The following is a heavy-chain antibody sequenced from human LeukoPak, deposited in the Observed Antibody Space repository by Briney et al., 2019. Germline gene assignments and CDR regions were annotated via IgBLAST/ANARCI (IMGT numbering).Heavy chain of an antibody. CDR3: ARDHGAVAGIFDY. V-gene: IGHV3-30-3*01. D-gene: IGHD6-19*01. CDR1: GFTFSSYA. CDR2: ISYDGSNK. J-gene: IGHJ4*02. Sequence: PGRSLRLSCAASGFTFSSYAMHWVRQAPGKRLEWVAVISYDGSNKYYADSVKGRFTISRDNSKNTLYLQMNSLRAEDTAVYYCARDHGAVAGIFDYWGQGTLVTVSS.